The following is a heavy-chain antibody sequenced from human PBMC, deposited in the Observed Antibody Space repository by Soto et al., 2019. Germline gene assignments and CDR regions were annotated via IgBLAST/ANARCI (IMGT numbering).Heavy chain of an antibody. CDR2: IYYSGST. CDR1: CTSISSYY. D-gene: IGHD1-1*01. Sequence: SETLSLTSTASCTSISSYYWCWLRQPPGKGLEWIGYIYYSGSTNYNPPLQSRVTISVDTSKNQFSLKLSSVTAADTAVYYCARRYGYSFDYWGQGTLVTVSS. J-gene: IGHJ4*02. CDR3: ARRYGYSFDY. V-gene: IGHV4-59*08.